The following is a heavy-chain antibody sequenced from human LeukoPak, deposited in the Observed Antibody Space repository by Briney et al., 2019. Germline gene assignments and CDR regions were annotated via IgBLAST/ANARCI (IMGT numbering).Heavy chain of an antibody. D-gene: IGHD3-10*01. V-gene: IGHV1-2*02. CDR2: INPNSGGT. CDR3: ARVGGSGSLTRFDY. Sequence: ASVKVSCKASGYTFTGYYMHWVRQAPGQGLEWMGWINPNSGGTNYAQKFQGRVTMTRDTSISTAYMELSRLRSDDTAVYYCARVGGSGSLTRFDYWGQGTLVTVSS. CDR1: GYTFTGYY. J-gene: IGHJ4*02.